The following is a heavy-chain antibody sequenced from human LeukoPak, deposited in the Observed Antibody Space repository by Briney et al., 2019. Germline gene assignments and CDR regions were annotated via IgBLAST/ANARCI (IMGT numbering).Heavy chain of an antibody. Sequence: ASETLSLTCSVSGGSIRNYYWTWIRQPPGKGLEWIGYIFYSGSTNYNPSLKSRVTISLDTSKNHFSLKLSSVTAADTAVYYCASSSSGSYYNGFDIWGQGTMVTVAS. CDR2: IFYSGST. D-gene: IGHD3-10*01. V-gene: IGHV4-59*01. CDR1: GGSIRNYY. J-gene: IGHJ3*02. CDR3: ASSSSGSYYNGFDI.